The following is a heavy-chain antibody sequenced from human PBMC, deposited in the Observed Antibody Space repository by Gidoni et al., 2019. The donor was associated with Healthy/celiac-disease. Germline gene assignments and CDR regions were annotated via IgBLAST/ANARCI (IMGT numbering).Heavy chain of an antibody. CDR2: IYYSGST. CDR1: GGSLSSYY. V-gene: IGHV4-59*01. Sequence: QVQLQESGPGLVKPSETLSLTCTVSGGSLSSYYWSWIRQPPGKGLEWIGYIYYSGSTNYNPSLKSRVTISVDTSKNQFSLKLSSVTAADTAVYYCARDRGATNYYYYGMDVWGQGTTVTVSS. CDR3: ARDRGATNYYYYGMDV. J-gene: IGHJ6*02. D-gene: IGHD1-26*01.